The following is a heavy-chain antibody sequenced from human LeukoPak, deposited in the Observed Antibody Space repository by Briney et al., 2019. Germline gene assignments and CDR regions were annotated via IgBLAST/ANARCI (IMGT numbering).Heavy chain of an antibody. V-gene: IGHV3-11*05. Sequence: GGSLRLSCAASGFTFSDYYMSWIRQAPGKGLEWVSYISSSSSYTNYADSVKGRFTISRDNAKNSLYLQMNSLRAEDTAVYYCARVRSARAGIAAAGTITFDYWGQGTLVTVSS. CDR3: ARVRSARAGIAAAGTITFDY. CDR1: GFTFSDYY. J-gene: IGHJ4*02. CDR2: ISSSSSYT. D-gene: IGHD6-13*01.